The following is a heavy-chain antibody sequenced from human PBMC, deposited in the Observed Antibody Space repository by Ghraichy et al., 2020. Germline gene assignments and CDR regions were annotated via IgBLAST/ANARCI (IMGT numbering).Heavy chain of an antibody. CDR1: GGSISSSNSY. CDR3: ARHGGGWLRVSFDY. Sequence: SETLSLTCTVSGGSISSSNSYWGWIRQPPGKGLEWIGSIYYSGSTYYNPSLKSRVTISVDTSKNQFSLKLSSVTDADTAIYYCARHGGGWLRVSFDYWGQGTLVTVSS. CDR2: IYYSGST. V-gene: IGHV4-39*01. D-gene: IGHD5-12*01. J-gene: IGHJ4*02.